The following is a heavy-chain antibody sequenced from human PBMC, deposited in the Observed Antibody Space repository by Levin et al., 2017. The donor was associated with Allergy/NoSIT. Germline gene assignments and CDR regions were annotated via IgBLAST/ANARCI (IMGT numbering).Heavy chain of an antibody. J-gene: IGHJ3*02. CDR1: GFTFSSYA. D-gene: IGHD2-15*01. CDR2: ISYDGSNK. CDR3: ARDYGYCSGGSCREHDAFDI. Sequence: GESLKISCAASGFTFSSYAMHWVRQAPGKGLEWVAVISYDGSNKYYADSVKGRFTISRDNSKNTLYLQMNSLRAEDTAVYYCARDYGYCSGGSCREHDAFDIWGQGTMVTVSS. V-gene: IGHV3-30-3*01.